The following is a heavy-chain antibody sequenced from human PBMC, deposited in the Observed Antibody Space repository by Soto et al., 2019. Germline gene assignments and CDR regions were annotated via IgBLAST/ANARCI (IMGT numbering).Heavy chain of an antibody. CDR3: ARGILYYDFWSGYLAASYYYYGMDV. J-gene: IGHJ6*02. V-gene: IGHV1-18*01. Sequence: ASVKVSCKASGYTFTSCGISCVRHSPGQGLEWMGWISAYNGNTNYAQKLQGRVTMTTDTSTSTAYMELRSLRSDDTAVYYCARGILYYDFWSGYLAASYYYYGMDVWGQGTTVTVS. CDR2: ISAYNGNT. D-gene: IGHD3-3*01. CDR1: GYTFTSCG.